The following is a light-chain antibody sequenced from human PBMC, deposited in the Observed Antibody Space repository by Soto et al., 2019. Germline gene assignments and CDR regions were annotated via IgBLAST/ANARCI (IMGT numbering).Light chain of an antibody. CDR3: SSFRSSSTYV. CDR2: DVS. V-gene: IGLV2-14*01. Sequence: QSVLTQPASVSGSPGQSITISCTGTTSDVGGYNYVSWYQQYPGKAPKLMNYDVSTRPSGVSDRFSGSKSGNTASLTISGLQAEDEADYYCSSFRSSSTYVFGSGTKLTVL. J-gene: IGLJ1*01. CDR1: TSDVGGYNY.